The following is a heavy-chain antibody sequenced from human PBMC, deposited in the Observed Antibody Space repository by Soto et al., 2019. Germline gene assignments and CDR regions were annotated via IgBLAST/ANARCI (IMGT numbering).Heavy chain of an antibody. V-gene: IGHV1-69*04. CDR3: ARDCSGGSCYSGANKGFDP. J-gene: IGHJ5*02. Sequence: SVKVSCKASGGTFSSYTISWVRQAPGQGLEWMGRIIPILGIANYAQKFQGRVTITADKSTSTAYMELSSLRSEDTAVYYCARDCSGGSCYSGANKGFDPWGQGTLVTVSS. D-gene: IGHD2-15*01. CDR2: IIPILGIA. CDR1: GGTFSSYT.